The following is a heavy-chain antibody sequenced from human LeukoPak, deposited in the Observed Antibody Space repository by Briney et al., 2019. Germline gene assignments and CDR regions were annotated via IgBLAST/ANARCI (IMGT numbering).Heavy chain of an antibody. J-gene: IGHJ4*02. Sequence: PGGSLRLSCAASGFTFSSYGMHWVRQAPGKGLEWVAFVRFGGSNKYYADSVKGRFTISRDNSKNTLYLQMNSLRPEDTAVYYCAKEGSHYGETNYWGQGTLVTVSS. V-gene: IGHV3-30*02. D-gene: IGHD4-17*01. CDR2: VRFGGSNK. CDR3: AKEGSHYGETNY. CDR1: GFTFSSYG.